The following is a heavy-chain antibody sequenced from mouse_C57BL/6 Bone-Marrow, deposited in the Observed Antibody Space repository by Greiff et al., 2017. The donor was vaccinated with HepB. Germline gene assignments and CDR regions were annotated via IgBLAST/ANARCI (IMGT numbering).Heavy chain of an antibody. CDR1: GFTFNTYA. CDR2: IRSKSSNYAT. V-gene: IGHV10-3*01. CDR3: VSDPSSYYYGSSYWYFDV. J-gene: IGHJ1*03. D-gene: IGHD1-1*01. Sequence: DVMLVESGGGLVQPKGSLKLSCAASGFTFNTYAMHWVRQAPGKGLEWVARIRSKSSNYATYYADSVKDRFTISRDDSQSMLYLQMNNLKTEDTAMYYCVSDPSSYYYGSSYWYFDVWGTGTTVTVSS.